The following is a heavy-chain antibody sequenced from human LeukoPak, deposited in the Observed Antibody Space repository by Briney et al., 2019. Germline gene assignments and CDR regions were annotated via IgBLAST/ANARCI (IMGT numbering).Heavy chain of an antibody. Sequence: GASVKVSCKASGYTFTSYYMHWVRQAPGQGLEGMGIINPSGGSTIYAQKFQGRVTMTRDTSTSTVYMELSSLRSEDTAVYYCARVYCSSTSCYGRGWFDPWGQGTLVTVSS. CDR3: ARVYCSSTSCYGRGWFDP. D-gene: IGHD2-2*01. J-gene: IGHJ5*02. V-gene: IGHV1-46*03. CDR2: INPSGGST. CDR1: GYTFTSYY.